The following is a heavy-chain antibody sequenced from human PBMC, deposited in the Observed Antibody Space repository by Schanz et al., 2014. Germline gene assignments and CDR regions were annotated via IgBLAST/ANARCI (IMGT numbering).Heavy chain of an antibody. CDR2: IYYGGDA. CDR1: GYSVSHDH. D-gene: IGHD3-16*01. Sequence: QVQLQESGPGLVKPSETLSLTCTVAGYSVSHDHWSWIRQPPGKGLEYIGYIYYGGDANYNPSLEMRFPLSLTPPKTHFPLNLRSVPAADTAVYYCARLHYVSARDFDFWGQGIPVTVSS. V-gene: IGHV4-59*08. J-gene: IGHJ4*02. CDR3: ARLHYVSARDFDF.